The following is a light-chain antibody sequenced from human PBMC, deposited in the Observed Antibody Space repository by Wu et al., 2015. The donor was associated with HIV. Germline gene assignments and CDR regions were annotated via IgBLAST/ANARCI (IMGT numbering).Light chain of an antibody. J-gene: IGKJ4*01. V-gene: IGKV3-15*01. CDR1: QSVGGN. CDR2: GTS. Sequence: EIVMTQSPATLSVSPGERATLSCRASQSVGGNLAWYQQKRGQSPRLLIYGTSTRATGIPARFSGSGSGTEFTLTISSVQSEDFALYYCQQYNNWPPLTFGRGTKVEIK. CDR3: QQYNNWPPLT.